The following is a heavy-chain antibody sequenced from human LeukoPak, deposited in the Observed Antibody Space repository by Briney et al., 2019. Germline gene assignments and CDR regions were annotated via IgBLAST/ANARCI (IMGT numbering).Heavy chain of an antibody. V-gene: IGHV4-59*01. CDR3: ARDLVTGGNSLGNFQH. Sequence: KPSEILSLTCTVSGGSISTYYWSWIRQPPGKGLEWIGYVYYSGSTNYSPSLKSRVTISVDTSKNQFSLKLSSVTAADTAVYYCARDLVTGGNSLGNFQHWGQGTLVTVSS. CDR2: VYYSGST. CDR1: GGSISTYY. D-gene: IGHD4-23*01. J-gene: IGHJ1*01.